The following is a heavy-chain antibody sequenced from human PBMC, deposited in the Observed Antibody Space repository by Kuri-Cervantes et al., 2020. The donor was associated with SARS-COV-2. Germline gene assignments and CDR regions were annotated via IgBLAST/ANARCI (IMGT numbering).Heavy chain of an antibody. CDR2: IYYSGST. CDR3: ARGQYCSSTSCYATYYYYYYGMDV. J-gene: IGHJ6*02. CDR1: GGSISSYY. V-gene: IGHV4-59*01. Sequence: ESLKISCTVSGGSISSYYWSWIRQPPGKGLEWIGYIYYSGSTNYNPSLKSRVTISVDTSKNQFSLKLSSVTAADTAVYYCARGQYCSSTSCYATYYYYYYGMDVWGQGTTVTVSS. D-gene: IGHD2-2*01.